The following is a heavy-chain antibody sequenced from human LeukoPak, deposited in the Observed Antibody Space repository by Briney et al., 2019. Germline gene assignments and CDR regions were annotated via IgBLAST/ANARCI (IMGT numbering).Heavy chain of an antibody. Sequence: GRSLRLSCAASGFTFSSYAMHWVRQAPGKGLEWVAVISYDGSNKYYADSVKGRFTISRDNSKNTLYLQMNSLRAEDTAVYYCARDGAICSSTSCYSGLDYWGQGTLVTVSS. CDR3: ARDGAICSSTSCYSGLDY. V-gene: IGHV3-30-3*01. J-gene: IGHJ4*02. CDR1: GFTFSSYA. CDR2: ISYDGSNK. D-gene: IGHD2-2*01.